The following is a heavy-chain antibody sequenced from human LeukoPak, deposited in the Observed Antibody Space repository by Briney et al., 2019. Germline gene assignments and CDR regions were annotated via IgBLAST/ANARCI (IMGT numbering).Heavy chain of an antibody. V-gene: IGHV4-4*07. D-gene: IGHD5-24*01. CDR3: ARGRYAGRDGYSGLAYYYMDV. J-gene: IGHJ6*03. CDR2: IYSPGTT. Sequence: SETLSLTCTVSGGSISGYFWSWSRQPAGKGLEWIGRIYSPGTTSYNPSLKSRVTMSVDTSNNQLSLPLSTVTASDSSLYYCARGRYAGRDGYSGLAYYYMDVWGKGATVTVSS. CDR1: GGSISGYF.